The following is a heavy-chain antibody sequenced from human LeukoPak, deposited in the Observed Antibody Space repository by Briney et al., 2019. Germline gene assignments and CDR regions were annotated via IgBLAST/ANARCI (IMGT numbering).Heavy chain of an antibody. Sequence: SETLSLTCTVSGGSISGYCWSWIRQPPGKGLEWIGYIYYSGSTNYNPSLKSRVTMSVDTSKNHFSLKLSSVTAADTAVYYCARLSCSGGSCYPDAANWFDPWGQGTLVTVSS. CDR2: IYYSGST. D-gene: IGHD2-15*01. CDR3: ARLSCSGGSCYPDAANWFDP. CDR1: GGSISGYC. J-gene: IGHJ5*02. V-gene: IGHV4-59*08.